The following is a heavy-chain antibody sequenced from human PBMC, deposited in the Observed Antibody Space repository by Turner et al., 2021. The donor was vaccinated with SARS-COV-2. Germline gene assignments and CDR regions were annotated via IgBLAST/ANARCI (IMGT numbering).Heavy chain of an antibody. J-gene: IGHJ4*02. V-gene: IGHV3-30-3*01. CDR2: IASVGNNQ. D-gene: IGHD6-19*01. Sequence: VLRVESGGRVVQPGRSLRLSCAASGFTFSNYAMHWVRQAPGKWLEWVAVIASVGNNQHYADSVKGRFTVSRDDSKNSLYLQINSLRAEDTGVYYCARDRITVAGNLDHWGQGTLVTVSS. CDR1: GFTFSNYA. CDR3: ARDRITVAGNLDH.